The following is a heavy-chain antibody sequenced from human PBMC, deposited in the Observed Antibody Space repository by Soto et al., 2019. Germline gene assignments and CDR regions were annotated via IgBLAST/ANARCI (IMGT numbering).Heavy chain of an antibody. J-gene: IGHJ6*02. CDR1: GDSVSSNSAA. D-gene: IGHD3-10*01. CDR2: TYYRSKWYN. V-gene: IGHV6-1*01. Sequence: PSQTLSLTCAISGDSVSSNSAAWNWIRQSPSRGLEWLGRTYYRSKWYNDYAVSVKSRITINPDTSKNQFSLQLNSVTPEDTAVYYCARDNLYYYGSGSYYHFYYYGMDVCGQRTTVTVSS. CDR3: ARDNLYYYGSGSYYHFYYYGMDV.